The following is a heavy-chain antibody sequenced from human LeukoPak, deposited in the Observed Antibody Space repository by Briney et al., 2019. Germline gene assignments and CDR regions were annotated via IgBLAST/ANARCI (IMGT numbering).Heavy chain of an antibody. Sequence: PGGSLRLSCAASGFSFSSYAMSWVRQAPGKGLEWVSTISGSGDSTYYADSVKGRFTISRDNSRNTLYLQMNGLRPEDTAVYYCARDPVAVAEPRHFDYWGQGTLVTVSS. CDR2: ISGSGDST. V-gene: IGHV3-23*01. CDR1: GFSFSSYA. J-gene: IGHJ4*02. D-gene: IGHD6-19*01. CDR3: ARDPVAVAEPRHFDY.